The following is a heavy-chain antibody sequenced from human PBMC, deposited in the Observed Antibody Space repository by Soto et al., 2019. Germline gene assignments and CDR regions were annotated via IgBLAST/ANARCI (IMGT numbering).Heavy chain of an antibody. V-gene: IGHV4-34*01. J-gene: IGHJ3*02. D-gene: IGHD3-22*01. Sequence: PSETLSLTCAVYGGSFSGYYWSWIRQPPGKGLEWIGEINHSGSTNYNPSLKSRVAISVDTSKSQLSLKLSSVTVADTAVYYCARKRGLRTRYYSDSSGTSFLDISVLGTMFTVSS. CDR3: ARKRGLRTRYYSDSSGTSFLDI. CDR2: INHSGST. CDR1: GGSFSGYY.